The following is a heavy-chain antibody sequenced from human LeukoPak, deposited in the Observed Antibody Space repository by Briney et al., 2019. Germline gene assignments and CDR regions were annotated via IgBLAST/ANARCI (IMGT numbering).Heavy chain of an antibody. CDR1: GGSFSGYY. CDR2: IYYSGST. V-gene: IGHV4-59*06. CDR3: AVAPTLYLHAFDI. Sequence: SETLSLTCAVYGGSFSGYYWSWIRQPPGKGLEWIGYIYYSGSTYYNPSLKSRVTISVDTSKNQFSLKLSSVTAADTAVYYCAVAPTLYLHAFDIWGQGTMVTVSS. J-gene: IGHJ3*02. D-gene: IGHD2-15*01.